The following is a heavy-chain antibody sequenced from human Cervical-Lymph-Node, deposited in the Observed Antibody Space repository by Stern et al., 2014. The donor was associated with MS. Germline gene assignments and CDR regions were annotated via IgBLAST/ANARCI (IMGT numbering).Heavy chain of an antibody. D-gene: IGHD1-26*01. Sequence: VQLVQSGAEVKEPGASVKVSCTASGYTFTDYTIQWVRQAPGQGLEWMGMISPDGGRAAYAPKFRGRVTMTRDKSTATVYMELNSLRSEDTAVYFCARVAPTVGAAYWGQGTLVTVSS. J-gene: IGHJ4*02. CDR3: ARVAPTVGAAY. CDR2: ISPDGGRA. V-gene: IGHV1-46*01. CDR1: GYTFTDYT.